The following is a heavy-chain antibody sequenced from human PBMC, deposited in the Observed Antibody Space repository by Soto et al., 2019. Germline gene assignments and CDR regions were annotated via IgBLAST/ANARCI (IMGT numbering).Heavy chain of an antibody. J-gene: IGHJ6*02. D-gene: IGHD2-2*02. V-gene: IGHV1-18*01. CDR3: ARMFYCSSTSCYNGMDV. Sequence: ASVKVSCKASGYTFTSYGISWVRQAPGQGLEWMGWISAYNGDTNYAQKLQGRVTMTTDTSTSTAYMELSRLRSDDTAVYYCARMFYCSSTSCYNGMDVWGQGTTVTVSS. CDR1: GYTFTSYG. CDR2: ISAYNGDT.